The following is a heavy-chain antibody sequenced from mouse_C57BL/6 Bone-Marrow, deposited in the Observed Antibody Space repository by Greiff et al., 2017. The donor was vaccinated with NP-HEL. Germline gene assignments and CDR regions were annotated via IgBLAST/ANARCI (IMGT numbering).Heavy chain of an antibody. CDR3: ARGSGSSSPRFAY. J-gene: IGHJ3*01. Sequence: QVQLKQPGAELVMPGASVKLSCKASGYTFTSYWMHWVKQRPGQGLEWIGEIDPSDSYTNYNQKFKGKSTLTVDKSSSTAYMQLSSLTSEDSAVYYCARGSGSSSPRFAYWGQGTLVTVSA. V-gene: IGHV1-69*01. CDR1: GYTFTSYW. D-gene: IGHD1-1*01. CDR2: IDPSDSYT.